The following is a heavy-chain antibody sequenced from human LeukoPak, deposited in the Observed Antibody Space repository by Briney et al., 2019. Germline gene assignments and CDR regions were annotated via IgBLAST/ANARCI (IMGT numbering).Heavy chain of an antibody. Sequence: GGSLRLSCAASGFTFSSYSMNWVRQAPGKGLEWVSSISSSSSYIYHADSVKGRFTISRDNAKNSLYLQMNSLRAEDTAVYYCAREDSSGYYSDYWGQGTLVTVSS. D-gene: IGHD3-22*01. CDR2: ISSSSSYI. CDR1: GFTFSSYS. CDR3: AREDSSGYYSDY. J-gene: IGHJ4*02. V-gene: IGHV3-21*01.